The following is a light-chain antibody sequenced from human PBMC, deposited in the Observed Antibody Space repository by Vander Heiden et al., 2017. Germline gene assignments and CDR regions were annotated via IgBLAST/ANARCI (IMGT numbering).Light chain of an antibody. CDR3: QHYSASPWT. CDR1: ETVENNY. J-gene: IGKJ1*01. Sequence: IVLTQSPGTLSLSPGARATLSCKASETVENNYVAWYQQKPGRVPRVLLYGASSRVPGIPGRFSGSGSGTDFTLTISRLEPEDFAVYYCQHYSASPWTFGQGTKVEIK. CDR2: GAS. V-gene: IGKV3-20*01.